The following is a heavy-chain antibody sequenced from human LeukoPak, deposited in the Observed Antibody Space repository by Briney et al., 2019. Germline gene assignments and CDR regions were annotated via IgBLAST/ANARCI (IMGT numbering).Heavy chain of an antibody. J-gene: IGHJ6*02. CDR2: ISWNSGSI. CDR1: GFTFDDYA. V-gene: IGHV3-9*01. D-gene: IGHD3-3*01. Sequence: GGSLRLSCAASGFTFDDYAMHWVRQAPGKGLEWVSGISWNSGSIGYADSVKGRFTISRDNAKNSLYLQMNSLRAEDTALYYCARGARDDFWSGFPYYYYYGMDVWGQGTTVTVSS. CDR3: ARGARDDFWSGFPYYYYYGMDV.